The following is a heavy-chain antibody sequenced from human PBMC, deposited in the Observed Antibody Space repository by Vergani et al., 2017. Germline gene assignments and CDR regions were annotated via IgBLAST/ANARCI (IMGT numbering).Heavy chain of an antibody. J-gene: IGHJ6*02. V-gene: IGHV4-34*01. Sequence: VPLQQWGAGLLKPSETLSRTFAGYGGSFSGFFWSWRRQPPGKGLEWIGEVNHSGSTIYNPSLKSRVSISVHTSKNQFSLKLSSVTAADKAVYYFARGKLVPYYFYYGMDVWGQGTTVTVSS. CDR3: ARGKLVPYYFYYGMDV. CDR1: GGSFSGFF. CDR2: VNHSGST.